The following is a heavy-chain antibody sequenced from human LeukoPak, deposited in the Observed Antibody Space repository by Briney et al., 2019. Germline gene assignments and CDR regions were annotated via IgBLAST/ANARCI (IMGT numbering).Heavy chain of an antibody. CDR2: INWNGGST. D-gene: IGHD3-16*02. J-gene: IGHJ4*02. Sequence: GGSLRLSCAASGFTFDDYGMSWVRQAPGKGLEWVSGINWNGGSTGYADSVTGRFTISRDNAKNSLYLQMNSLRAEDTALYYWARGIYDYVWGSYRFDYWGQGTLVTVSS. V-gene: IGHV3-20*04. CDR3: ARGIYDYVWGSYRFDY. CDR1: GFTFDDYG.